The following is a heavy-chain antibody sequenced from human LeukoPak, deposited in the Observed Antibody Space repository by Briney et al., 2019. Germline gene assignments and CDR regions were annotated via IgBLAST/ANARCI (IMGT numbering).Heavy chain of an antibody. D-gene: IGHD6-6*01. V-gene: IGHV4-31*03. CDR1: GGSLSSVGYY. J-gene: IGHJ4*02. Sequence: SETLSLTCTVSGGSLSSVGYYWTWVRQHPGRGLEWLGYIYYSGSAYYNPSLKSRVTISVDTSKNQFSLKLSSVTAADTAVYYCARAYSSSSEVDYWGQGTLVTVSS. CDR3: ARAYSSSSEVDY. CDR2: IYYSGSA.